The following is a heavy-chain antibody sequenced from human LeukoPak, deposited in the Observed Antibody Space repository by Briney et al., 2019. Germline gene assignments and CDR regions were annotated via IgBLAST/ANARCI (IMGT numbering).Heavy chain of an antibody. CDR2: ISGSGGNA. Sequence: GGSLRLSCAASGFTFSSYAMSWVRQAPGKGLEWVSVISGSGGNAYYADSVTGRFTISRDNSKNSLYLQMNSLRAGDTAVYYCARARSRYDSSGYYYVDYYYGMDVWGQGTTVTVSS. D-gene: IGHD3-22*01. CDR1: GFTFSSYA. V-gene: IGHV3-23*01. CDR3: ARARSRYDSSGYYYVDYYYGMDV. J-gene: IGHJ6*02.